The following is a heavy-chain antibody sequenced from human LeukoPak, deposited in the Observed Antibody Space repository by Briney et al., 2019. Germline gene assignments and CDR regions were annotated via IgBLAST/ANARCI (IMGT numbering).Heavy chain of an antibody. Sequence: SETLSLTCTVSGGSISSYYWSWIRQPPGKGLEWIGYIYYSGSTNYNPSLKSRVTISVDTSKNQFSLKLSSVTAADTAVYYCARDFEEYYYDSSGSRGFDYWGQGTLVAVSS. CDR1: GGSISSYY. J-gene: IGHJ4*02. CDR3: ARDFEEYYYDSSGSRGFDY. CDR2: IYYSGST. V-gene: IGHV4-59*01. D-gene: IGHD3-22*01.